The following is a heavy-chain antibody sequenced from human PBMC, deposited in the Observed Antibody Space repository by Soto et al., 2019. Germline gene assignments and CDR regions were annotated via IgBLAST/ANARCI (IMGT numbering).Heavy chain of an antibody. CDR2: IGPDGSNI. Sequence: EVQLVESGGGLVQPGGSRRLSCAASGFIFISHWMHWVRQAPGKGLVGFSHIGPDGSNIWEADSVQGRFTISRDNARNRLYLQMNSLRDEDKAIYYCVRDNNWSFDYWGQGILVTVSS. V-gene: IGHV3-74*01. J-gene: IGHJ4*02. CDR1: GFIFISHW. D-gene: IGHD1-1*01. CDR3: VRDNNWSFDY.